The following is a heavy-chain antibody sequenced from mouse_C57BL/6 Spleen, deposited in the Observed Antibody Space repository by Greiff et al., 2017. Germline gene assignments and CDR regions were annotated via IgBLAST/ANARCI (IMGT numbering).Heavy chain of an antibody. D-gene: IGHD1-1*01. Sequence: QVQLQQPGAELVLPGASVKLSCKASGYTFTSYWMHWVKQRPGQGLEWIGEIDPSDSYTNYNQKFKGKSTLTVDKSSSTAYMQLSSLTSEDSAVYYCAAVITTVVDYAMDYWGQGTSVTVSS. CDR2: IDPSDSYT. CDR3: AAVITTVVDYAMDY. V-gene: IGHV1-69*01. CDR1: GYTFTSYW. J-gene: IGHJ4*01.